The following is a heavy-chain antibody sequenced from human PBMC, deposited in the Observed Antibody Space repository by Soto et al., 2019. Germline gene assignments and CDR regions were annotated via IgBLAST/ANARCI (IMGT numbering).Heavy chain of an antibody. Sequence: QVQLVQSGAEVKKPGASVKVSCKASGYTFTSYGISWVRQAPGQGLEWMGWISAYNGNTNHAQKLQGRVTMTTDTSTSTAYMELRSLRSDDTAVYYCARERRYCSSTSCRHFDPWGQGTLVTVSS. CDR3: ARERRYCSSTSCRHFDP. D-gene: IGHD2-2*01. CDR1: GYTFTSYG. CDR2: ISAYNGNT. J-gene: IGHJ5*02. V-gene: IGHV1-18*01.